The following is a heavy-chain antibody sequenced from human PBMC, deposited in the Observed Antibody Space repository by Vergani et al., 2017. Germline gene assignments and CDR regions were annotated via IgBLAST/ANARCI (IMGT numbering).Heavy chain of an antibody. Sequence: VHLVESGGGVVQPGRSLRLSCAASGFRFSSYGMNWVRQAPGKGLEWVSAISGSGGSTYYADSVKGRFTISRDNSKNTLYLQMNSLRAEDTAVYYCAKDSGFDYWGQGTLVTVSS. CDR2: ISGSGGST. J-gene: IGHJ4*02. CDR3: AKDSGFDY. CDR1: GFRFSSYG. V-gene: IGHV3-23*04. D-gene: IGHD3-10*01.